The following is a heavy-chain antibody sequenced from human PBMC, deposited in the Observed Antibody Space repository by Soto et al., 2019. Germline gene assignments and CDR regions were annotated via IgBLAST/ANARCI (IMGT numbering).Heavy chain of an antibody. J-gene: IGHJ1*01. Sequence: IRQHPGKGLEWIGYIYYSGSTYYNPSLKSRVTISVDTSKNQFSLKLSSVTAADTAVYYCARGGSSGSSENFQHWGQGTLVTVSS. V-gene: IGHV4-31*02. CDR3: ARGGSSGSSENFQH. D-gene: IGHD3-10*01. CDR2: IYYSGST.